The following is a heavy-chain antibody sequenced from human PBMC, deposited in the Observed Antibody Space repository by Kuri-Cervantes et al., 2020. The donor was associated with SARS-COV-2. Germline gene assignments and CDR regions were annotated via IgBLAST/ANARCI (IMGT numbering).Heavy chain of an antibody. V-gene: IGHV4-39*01. J-gene: IGHJ3*02. D-gene: IGHD2-8*01. Sequence: SETLSLTCTVSGDSMSSDSYYWGWIRQPPGKGLEWIGSIYHSGSTYYNPSLKSRVTISVDTSKNQFSLKLSSVTAADTAVYYCARHRMADAFDIWGQGTMVTVSS. CDR3: ARHRMADAFDI. CDR1: GDSMSSDSYY. CDR2: IYHSGST.